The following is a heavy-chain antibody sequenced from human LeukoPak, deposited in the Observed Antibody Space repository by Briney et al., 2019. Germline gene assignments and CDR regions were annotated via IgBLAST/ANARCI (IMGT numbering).Heavy chain of an antibody. Sequence: ASAKVSCKASGYTFTSYGISWVRQAPGQGLEWMGWISAYNGNTNYAQKLQGRVTMTTDTSTSTAYMELRSLRSDDTAVYYCARDQDIVVVPARYNWFDPWGQGTLVTVSS. CDR3: ARDQDIVVVPARYNWFDP. CDR2: ISAYNGNT. D-gene: IGHD2-2*01. J-gene: IGHJ5*02. V-gene: IGHV1-18*01. CDR1: GYTFTSYG.